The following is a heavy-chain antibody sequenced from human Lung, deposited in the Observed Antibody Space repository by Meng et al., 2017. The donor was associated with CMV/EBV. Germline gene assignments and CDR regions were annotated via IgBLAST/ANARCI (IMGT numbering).Heavy chain of an antibody. D-gene: IGHD3-3*02. J-gene: IGHJ4*02. V-gene: IGHV5-51*01. CDR3: ARLRDHFPDH. CDR1: GYSFTSYW. Sequence: GGSXRLSCKGSGYSFTSYWIGWVRQMPGKGLEWMGIIYPGDSDARYRPSFQGQVTISADKSISTAYLQWSSLKASDTAVYYCARLRDHFPDHWGQGTLVTVSS. CDR2: IYPGDSDA.